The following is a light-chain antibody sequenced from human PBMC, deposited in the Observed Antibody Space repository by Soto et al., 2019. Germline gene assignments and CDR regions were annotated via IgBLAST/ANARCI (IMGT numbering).Light chain of an antibody. CDR2: DAF. Sequence: VVTQEPSLTVPPGGTVTLTCGSSTGTVTSGHYPYWFHQKPGQAPKTLIYDAFYRHSWTPARFSGSLLGGKAALTLSGAQPEDEADYYCLLSYSDARIFGGGTKVTVL. J-gene: IGLJ2*01. CDR3: LLSYSDARI. V-gene: IGLV7-46*01. CDR1: TGTVTSGHY.